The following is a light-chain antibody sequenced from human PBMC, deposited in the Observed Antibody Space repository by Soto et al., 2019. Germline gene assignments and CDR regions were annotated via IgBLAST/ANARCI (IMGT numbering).Light chain of an antibody. CDR2: DAS. CDR3: QQYNSYSPLP. V-gene: IGKV1-5*01. J-gene: IGKJ1*01. CDR1: QSISSW. Sequence: DIQMTQSPSTLSASVGDRVTITCRASQSISSWLAWYQQKPGKAPKLLIYDASSLESGVPSRFSGSGSGTEFTLTISSLQPDDFATYYCQQYNSYSPLPFGQGTKVDIK.